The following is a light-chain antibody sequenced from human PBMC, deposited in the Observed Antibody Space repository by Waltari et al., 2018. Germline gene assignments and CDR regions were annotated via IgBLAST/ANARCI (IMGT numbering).Light chain of an antibody. CDR1: SPTYGAAYE. Sequence: QSVLTQPSSVPGAPGQSVSISCTRTSPTYGAAYEVPRYQQLPVSTPKLLIFGNTNRPAGVPDRFSGSKSGTSASLAITGLQAEDEADYYCQSYDRTLRVRVFGGGTKLTVL. V-gene: IGLV1-40*01. CDR3: QSYDRTLRVRV. J-gene: IGLJ3*02. CDR2: GNT.